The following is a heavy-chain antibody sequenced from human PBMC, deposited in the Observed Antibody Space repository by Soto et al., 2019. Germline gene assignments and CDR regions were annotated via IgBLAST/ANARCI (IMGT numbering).Heavy chain of an antibody. CDR2: ISGSGGST. CDR3: AKPLASGYSSSWTIDY. V-gene: IGHV3-23*01. Sequence: GGSLRLSCAASGFTFSSYAMSWVRQAPGKGLEWVSAISGSGGSTYYADSVKGRFTTSRDNSKNTLYLQMNSLRAEDTAVYYCAKPLASGYSSSWTIDYWGQGTLVTVSS. J-gene: IGHJ4*02. D-gene: IGHD6-13*01. CDR1: GFTFSSYA.